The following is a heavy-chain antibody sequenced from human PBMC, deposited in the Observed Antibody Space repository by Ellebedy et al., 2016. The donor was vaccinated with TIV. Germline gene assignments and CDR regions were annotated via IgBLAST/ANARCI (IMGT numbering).Heavy chain of an antibody. CDR1: GFTFSSYG. CDR3: GGNTPFDY. V-gene: IGHV3-30*03. D-gene: IGHD4-23*01. J-gene: IGHJ4*02. CDR2: ISYDGSNK. Sequence: GESLKISXAASGFTFSSYGMHWVRQAPGKGLEWVAVISYDGSNKYYADSVKGRFTISRDNSKNTLYLQMNSLRAEDTAVYYCGGNTPFDYWGQGTLVTVSS.